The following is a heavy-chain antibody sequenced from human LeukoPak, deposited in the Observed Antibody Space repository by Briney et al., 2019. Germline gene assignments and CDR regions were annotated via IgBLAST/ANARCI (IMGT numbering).Heavy chain of an antibody. CDR3: ARGRASFAHYDFWSGYYTCFDY. V-gene: IGHV4-59*12. J-gene: IGHJ4*02. D-gene: IGHD3-3*01. Sequence: PSETLSLTCTVSGGSISNYYWSWIRQPPGKGLEWIGYIYYSGSTYYNPSLKSRVTISVDTSKNQFSLKLSSVTAADTAVYYCARGRASFAHYDFWSGYYTCFDYWGQGTLVTVSS. CDR2: IYYSGST. CDR1: GGSISNYY.